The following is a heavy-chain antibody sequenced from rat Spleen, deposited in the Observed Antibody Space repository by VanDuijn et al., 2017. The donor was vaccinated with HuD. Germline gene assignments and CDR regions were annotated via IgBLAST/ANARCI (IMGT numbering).Heavy chain of an antibody. Sequence: EVQLVESGGGLVQPGRSLKLSCVASGFTFNHYWMTWIRQAPGKGLEWIASITHVGGSTFYPDSLKGRFTISRDNAKSTLYLQMDSLRSEDTATYYCTSLPGYNYAYYFDYWGQGVMVTVSS. D-gene: IGHD1-4*01. CDR1: GFTFNHYW. V-gene: IGHV5-31*01. CDR3: TSLPGYNYAYYFDY. J-gene: IGHJ2*01. CDR2: ITHVGGST.